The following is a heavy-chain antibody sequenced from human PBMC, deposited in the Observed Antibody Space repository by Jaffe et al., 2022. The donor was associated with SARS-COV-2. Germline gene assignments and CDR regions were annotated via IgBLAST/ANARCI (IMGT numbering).Heavy chain of an antibody. D-gene: IGHD4-17*01. J-gene: IGHJ4*02. CDR2: ISPTTGVT. CDR3: AKGDYVSGITFDY. V-gene: IGHV1-2*06. Sequence: QVQLVQSGAEVKKPGASVKVSCTTSGYNFLDYYIHWVRQAPGQGLEWMGRISPTTGVTNLAQKFQGRVTVTRDKSITTAYMELSSLRSDDTAMYYCAKGDYVSGITFDYWGQGTLVTVSS. CDR1: GYNFLDYY.